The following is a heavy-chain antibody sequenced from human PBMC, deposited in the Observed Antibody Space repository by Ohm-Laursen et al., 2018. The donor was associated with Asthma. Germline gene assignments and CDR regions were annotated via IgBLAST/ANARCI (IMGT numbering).Heavy chain of an antibody. CDR2: INPDGRET. CDR1: GFTFSSYS. CDR3: ARGFDYGGNPDY. V-gene: IGHV3-7*03. J-gene: IGHJ4*02. Sequence: GSLRLSCTASGFTFSSYSMNWVRQAPGKGLEWVANINPDGRETRHVDSVKGRFTISRDNAKDSLSLQMNSLRVEDTAVYYCARGFDYGGNPDYWGQGTLVTVSS. D-gene: IGHD4-23*01.